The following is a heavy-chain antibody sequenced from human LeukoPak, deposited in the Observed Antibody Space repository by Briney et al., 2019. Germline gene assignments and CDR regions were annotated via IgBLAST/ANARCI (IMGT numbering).Heavy chain of an antibody. CDR1: GGSISSCDYY. CDR2: IYYSGST. Sequence: SETLSLTCTVSGGSISSCDYYWSWIRQPPGKGLEWIGYIYYSGSTYYNPSLKSRVTISVDTSKNQFSLKLSSVTAADTAVYYCARGRSIVATDYWGQGTLVTVSS. D-gene: IGHD5-12*01. CDR3: ARGRSIVATDY. J-gene: IGHJ4*02. V-gene: IGHV4-30-4*01.